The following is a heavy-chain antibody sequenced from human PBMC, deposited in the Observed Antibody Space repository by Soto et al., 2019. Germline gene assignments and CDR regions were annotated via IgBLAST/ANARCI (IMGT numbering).Heavy chain of an antibody. CDR2: ISSSSTGI. CDR3: ARAVTWGLDV. V-gene: IGHV3-48*02. CDR1: GFTFSLYS. Sequence: EVQLVESGGGLVQPGGSLRLSCAASGFTFSLYSMSWGRQAPGKGLEWVAYISSSSTGIHYAASVKGRFTISRNDATNSMHLQMTSLRDGDTAVYYCARAVTWGLDVWGQGTTVSISS. J-gene: IGHJ6*02. D-gene: IGHD3-10*01.